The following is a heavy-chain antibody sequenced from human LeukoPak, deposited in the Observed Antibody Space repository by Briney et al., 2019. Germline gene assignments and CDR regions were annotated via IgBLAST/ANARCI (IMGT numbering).Heavy chain of an antibody. CDR1: GFTFSDYY. CDR3: AREGATNMPWWSFDI. CDR2: ISSSGTTI. J-gene: IGHJ3*02. Sequence: PGGSLRLSCAVSGFTFSDYYMNWIRQAPGKGLEWVSYISSSGTTIYYADSVKGRFTISRDNAKNSLYLQMNSLRAEDTAVYYCAREGATNMPWWSFDIWGQGTMVTVSS. D-gene: IGHD1-26*01. V-gene: IGHV3-11*04.